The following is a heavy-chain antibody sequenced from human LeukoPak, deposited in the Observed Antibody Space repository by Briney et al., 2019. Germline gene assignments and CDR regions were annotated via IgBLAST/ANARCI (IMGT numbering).Heavy chain of an antibody. J-gene: IGHJ4*02. V-gene: IGHV3-30-3*01. Sequence: PGGSLRLSCAASGFTFSSYAMHWVRQAPGKGLEGVAVISYDGSNKYYADSVKGRFTISRDNSKNTLYLQMNSLRAEDTAVYYCARESHTSTTFDYWGQGTLVTVSS. CDR3: ARESHTSTTFDY. CDR1: GFTFSSYA. CDR2: ISYDGSNK. D-gene: IGHD1-1*01.